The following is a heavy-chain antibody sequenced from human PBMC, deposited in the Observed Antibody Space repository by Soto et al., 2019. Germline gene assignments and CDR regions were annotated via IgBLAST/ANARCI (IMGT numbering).Heavy chain of an antibody. CDR3: AKVGAAFSSDY. Sequence: LRLSCAASGFTFSSYGMHWVRQAPGKGLEWVAVISYDGSNKYYADSVKGRFTISRDNSKNTLYLQMNSLRAEDTAVYYCAKVGAAFSSDYWGQGTLVTVSS. CDR2: ISYDGSNK. J-gene: IGHJ4*02. V-gene: IGHV3-30*18. CDR1: GFTFSSYG. D-gene: IGHD1-26*01.